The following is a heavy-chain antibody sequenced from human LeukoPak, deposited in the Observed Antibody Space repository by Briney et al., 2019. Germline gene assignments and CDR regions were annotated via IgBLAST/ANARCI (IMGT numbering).Heavy chain of an antibody. J-gene: IGHJ4*02. V-gene: IGHV3-74*01. CDR3: ARKGYCSGGSCYSTYFDY. CDR1: GFTFSSYW. CDR2: INSVGSST. D-gene: IGHD2-15*01. Sequence: PGGSLRLSCAASGFTFSSYWMHWVRQAPGKGLVWVSRINSVGSSTRYADSVKGRFTISRDNAKNTLYLQMNSLRAEDTAVYYCARKGYCSGGSCYSTYFDYWGQGTLVTVSS.